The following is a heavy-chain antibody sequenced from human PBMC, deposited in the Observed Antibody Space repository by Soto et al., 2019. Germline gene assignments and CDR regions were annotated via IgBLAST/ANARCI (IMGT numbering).Heavy chain of an antibody. Sequence: QVQLVQSGAEVKKPGASVKVSCKASGYTFTSYGISWVRQAPGQGLEWMGWISAYNGNTNYAQKLQGRVTMTTDTSTSTAYMELRSLRSDETAVYYCARDGYYDSSGYYEERCDYWGQGTLVTVSS. CDR3: ARDGYYDSSGYYEERCDY. D-gene: IGHD3-22*01. J-gene: IGHJ4*02. CDR2: ISAYNGNT. V-gene: IGHV1-18*01. CDR1: GYTFTSYG.